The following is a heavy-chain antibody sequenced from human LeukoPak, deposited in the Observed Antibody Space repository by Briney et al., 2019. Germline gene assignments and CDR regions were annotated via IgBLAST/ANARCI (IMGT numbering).Heavy chain of an antibody. V-gene: IGHV3-53*01. CDR3: ARGHRRPYYFDY. CDR2: IYSGGST. D-gene: IGHD1-14*01. J-gene: IGHJ4*02. CDR1: GFTVSSNY. Sequence: GGSLRLSCATSGFTVSSNYMSWVRQAPGKGLEWVSVIYSGGSTYYADSVKGRFTISRDNSKNTLYLRMNSLRAEDTAVYYCARGHRRPYYFDYWGQGTLVTVSS.